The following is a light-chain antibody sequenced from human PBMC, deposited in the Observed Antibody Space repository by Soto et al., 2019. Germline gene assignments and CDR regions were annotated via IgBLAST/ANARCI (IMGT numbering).Light chain of an antibody. V-gene: IGLV2-11*01. Sequence: QSVLTQPRSASGSPGQSITISCTGTSSDVGGYNYVSWYHQHPAKAPKLIIFDVSKRPSGVPNRFSGSKSGNTASLTISGLRAEDEADYYCCSYVGRNTYVFGTGTKLTVL. CDR2: DVS. CDR1: SSDVGGYNY. CDR3: CSYVGRNTYV. J-gene: IGLJ1*01.